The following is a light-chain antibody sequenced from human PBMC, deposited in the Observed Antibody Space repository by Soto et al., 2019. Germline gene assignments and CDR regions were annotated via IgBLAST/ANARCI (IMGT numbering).Light chain of an antibody. CDR1: QPVAKNY. CDR3: QQYASAPLT. V-gene: IGKV3-20*01. Sequence: DIVLTQSPGTLSLSQGERATLSCRASQPVAKNYLAWYQQQPGQAPRLLIFGASSRATGIPDRFSGSGSGTDFTLTINRLEPEDFAVYYCQQYASAPLTFGGGTKVEIK. J-gene: IGKJ4*01. CDR2: GAS.